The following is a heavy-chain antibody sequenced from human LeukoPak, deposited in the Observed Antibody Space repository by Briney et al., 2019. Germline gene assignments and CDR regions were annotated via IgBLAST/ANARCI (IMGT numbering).Heavy chain of an antibody. CDR1: GFTFTNFA. J-gene: IGHJ5*02. CDR3: AKGAAAGLVDWFDP. CDR2: ITGDGAT. D-gene: IGHD6-25*01. Sequence: GGSLRLSCAVSGFTFTNFAMMWVRQAPGKGLQWVSSITGDGATYYADSVRGQFMLSRDTSKNTLYLQMNSLTAEDTALYYCAKGAAAGLVDWFDPWGQGTLVTVSS. V-gene: IGHV3-23*01.